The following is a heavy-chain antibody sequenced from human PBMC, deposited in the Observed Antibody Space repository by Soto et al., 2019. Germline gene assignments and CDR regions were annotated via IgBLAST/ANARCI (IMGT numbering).Heavy chain of an antibody. CDR3: ARAGGTTVTGLWHFDS. CDR2: IWYDGTQK. V-gene: IGHV3-33*01. Sequence: QVQLEESGGGVFQPGRSRRLSCEASGFTFNTYSMHWVRQPPGKGLEWLAAIWYDGTQKYYADSVKGRFIISRDNSKKTLYLEMNSLRAEDTAVYYCARAGGTTVTGLWHFDSWGQGTLVTVSS. J-gene: IGHJ4*02. CDR1: GFTFNTYS. D-gene: IGHD4-17*01.